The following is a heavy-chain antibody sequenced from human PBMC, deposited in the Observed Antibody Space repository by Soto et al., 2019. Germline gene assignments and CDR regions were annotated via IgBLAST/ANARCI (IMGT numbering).Heavy chain of an antibody. D-gene: IGHD6-13*01. CDR3: ATPHSSSWYLEYWYFDL. CDR2: IYYSGST. J-gene: IGHJ2*01. Sequence: PSETLSLTCTVSGGSISSSSYCWGWIRQPPGKGLEWIGSIYYSGSTYYNPSLKSRVTISVDTSKNQFSLKLSSVTAADTAVYYCATPHSSSWYLEYWYFDLWGRGTLVTVSS. CDR1: GGSISSSSYC. V-gene: IGHV4-39*01.